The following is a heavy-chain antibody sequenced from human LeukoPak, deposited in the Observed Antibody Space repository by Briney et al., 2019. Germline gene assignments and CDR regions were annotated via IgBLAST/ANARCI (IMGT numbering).Heavy chain of an antibody. CDR2: ISAYNGNT. D-gene: IGHD2-2*01. Sequence: ASVKVSCKASGYTFTSYGISWVRQAPGQGLEWMGWISAYNGNTNYAQKLQGRVTMTTDTSTSTAYTELRSLRSDDTAVYYCARGGCSSTSCYLSGYYGMDVWGQGTTVTVSS. CDR1: GYTFTSYG. J-gene: IGHJ6*02. CDR3: ARGGCSSTSCYLSGYYGMDV. V-gene: IGHV1-18*01.